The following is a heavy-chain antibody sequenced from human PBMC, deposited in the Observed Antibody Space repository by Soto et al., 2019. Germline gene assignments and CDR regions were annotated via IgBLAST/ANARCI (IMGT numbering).Heavy chain of an antibody. CDR2: TYFRGSA. Sequence: SETLSLTCDVSGVSITSHYWNWIRQSPGMGLEWIGSTYFRGSASYNPSLKSRVTISLDTSKDQLSLTLSAVTAADSAVYYCARDLRSRGWFDPWGQGIMVAV. CDR1: GVSITSHY. V-gene: IGHV4-59*11. CDR3: ARDLRSRGWFDP. J-gene: IGHJ5*02.